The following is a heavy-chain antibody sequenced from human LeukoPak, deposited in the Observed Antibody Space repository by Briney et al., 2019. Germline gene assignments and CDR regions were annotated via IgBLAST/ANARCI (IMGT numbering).Heavy chain of an antibody. V-gene: IGHV4-4*09. CDR1: GGSISSYY. J-gene: IGHJ5*02. Sequence: SETLSLTCTVSGGSISSYYWSWIRQPPGKGLEWIGYIYTSGSTNYNPSLKSRVTISVDTSKNQFSLKLSSVTAADTAVYYCARGGSRYQLLNWFDPWGQGTLVTVSS. D-gene: IGHD2-2*01. CDR2: IYTSGST. CDR3: ARGGSRYQLLNWFDP.